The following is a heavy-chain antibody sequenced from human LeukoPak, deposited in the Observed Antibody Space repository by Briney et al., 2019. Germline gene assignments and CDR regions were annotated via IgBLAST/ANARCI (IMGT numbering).Heavy chain of an antibody. CDR1: EYTFTDYY. Sequence: ASVKVSCKAPEYTFTDYYMHWVRQAPGQGLEWMGRIDPNSGGTNYAQKFQGRVTMTRDTSISTAYMELNRLTSDDTTVYYCARGHDYVWGSYPNDAFDFWGQGTMVTVSS. J-gene: IGHJ3*01. D-gene: IGHD3-16*02. V-gene: IGHV1-2*06. CDR3: ARGHDYVWGSYPNDAFDF. CDR2: IDPNSGGT.